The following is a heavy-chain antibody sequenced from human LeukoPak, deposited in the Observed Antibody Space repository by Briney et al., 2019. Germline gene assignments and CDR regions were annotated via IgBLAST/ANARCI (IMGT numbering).Heavy chain of an antibody. Sequence: SGGSLRLSCTASGFTFGDYAMSWVRQAPGKGLGWVGFIRSKAYGGTTEYAASVKGRFTISRDDSKSIAYLQMNSLKTEDTAVYYCTRGIAAIAWFDPWGQGTLVTVSS. CDR1: GFTFGDYA. CDR3: TRGIAAIAWFDP. J-gene: IGHJ5*02. V-gene: IGHV3-49*04. D-gene: IGHD2-2*02. CDR2: IRSKAYGGTT.